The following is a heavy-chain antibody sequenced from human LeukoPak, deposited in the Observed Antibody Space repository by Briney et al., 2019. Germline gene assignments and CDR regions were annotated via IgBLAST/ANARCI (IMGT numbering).Heavy chain of an antibody. V-gene: IGHV3-23*01. CDR3: AKPVSGGLAVTADWFHP. D-gene: IGHD6-19*01. Sequence: GGSLRLSCAASGFAFSFYAMSWLRQPPGQGLEWVSTINANSGTTSYAASVRGRFTISRDNSRNTLYLQVNTLRADDTATYYCAKPVSGGLAVTADWFHPWGQGTLVVVSS. CDR1: GFAFSFYA. J-gene: IGHJ5*01. CDR2: INANSGTT.